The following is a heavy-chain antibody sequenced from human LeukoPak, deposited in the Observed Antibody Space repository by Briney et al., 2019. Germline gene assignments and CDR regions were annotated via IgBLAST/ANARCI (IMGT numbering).Heavy chain of an antibody. CDR3: ARAGRYCSSTSCYGLSY. CDR1: GGSISSGDYY. D-gene: IGHD2-2*01. V-gene: IGHV4-30-4*01. Sequence: SETLSLTCTVSGGSISSGDYYWSWIRQPPGKGLEWIGYIYYSGSTYYNPSLKSRVTISVDTSKNQFSLRLSSVTAADTAVYYCARAGRYCSSTSCYGLSYWGQGTLVTVSS. CDR2: IYYSGST. J-gene: IGHJ4*02.